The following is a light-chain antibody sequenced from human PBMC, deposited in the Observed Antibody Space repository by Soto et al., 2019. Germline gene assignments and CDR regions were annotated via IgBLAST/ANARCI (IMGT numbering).Light chain of an antibody. Sequence: DVQLTQSPSFLSASVVDRVTITCRSSQDISPYLAWYPPTPGKAPKLLIYAASTLQSGVPSRFSGSGSGTEFTLTISSLQPEDLASYYCQHLIDYPITFGQGTRLEI. CDR1: QDISPY. J-gene: IGKJ5*01. CDR3: QHLIDYPIT. V-gene: IGKV1-9*01. CDR2: AAS.